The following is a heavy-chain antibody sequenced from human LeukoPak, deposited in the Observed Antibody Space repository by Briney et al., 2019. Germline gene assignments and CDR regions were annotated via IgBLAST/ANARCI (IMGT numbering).Heavy chain of an antibody. CDR1: GFTFDDYA. CDR2: ISGNSADI. V-gene: IGHV3-9*01. J-gene: IGHJ4*02. Sequence: GGSLRLSCAASGFTFDDYAMHWVRQPPGKGLEWVSGISGNSADIGYADSVKGRFTISRDNAKNSLYLQMNSLRAEDTALYYCAKGGVVPAAMPFDYWGQGTLVTVSS. CDR3: AKGGVVPAAMPFDY. D-gene: IGHD2-2*01.